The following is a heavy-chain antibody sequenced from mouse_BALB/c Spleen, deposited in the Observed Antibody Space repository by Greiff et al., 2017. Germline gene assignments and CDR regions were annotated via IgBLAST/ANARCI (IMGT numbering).Heavy chain of an antibody. J-gene: IGHJ1*01. CDR3: ARGGTMITTYWYFDV. Sequence: DVMLVESGGGLVKPGGSLKLSCAASGFTFSSYAMSWVRQTPEKRLEWVASISSGGSTYYPDSVKGRFTISRDNARNILYLQMSSLRSEDTAMYYCARGGTMITTYWYFDVWGAGTTVTVSS. D-gene: IGHD2-4*01. CDR1: GFTFSSYA. CDR2: ISSGGST. V-gene: IGHV5-6-5*01.